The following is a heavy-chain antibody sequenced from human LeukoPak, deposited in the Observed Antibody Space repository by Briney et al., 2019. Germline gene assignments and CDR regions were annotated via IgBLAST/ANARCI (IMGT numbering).Heavy chain of an antibody. CDR1: GFTFSSYA. CDR3: ARQLASYYYYYMDV. J-gene: IGHJ6*03. CDR2: INHSGST. Sequence: GSLRLSCAGSGFTFSSYAMSWVRQAAGKGLEWIGEINHSGSTNYNPSLKSRVTIPVDTSRNQFSLKLSSVTAADTAVYYCARQLASYYYYYMDVWGKGTTVTVSS. V-gene: IGHV4-34*01. D-gene: IGHD6-6*01.